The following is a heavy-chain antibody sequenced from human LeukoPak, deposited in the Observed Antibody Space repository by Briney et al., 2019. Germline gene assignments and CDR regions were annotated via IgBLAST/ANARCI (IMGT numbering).Heavy chain of an antibody. CDR1: GFSFKDHG. CDR2: MRYDGSQI. Sequence: GGSLRLSCVASGFSFKDHGMHWVRQAPGKGLEWVAFMRYDGSQILYTDSVKGRFTISRDIAKNTVYLQMNSLRVDDTAVYYCGRTSGGPEYWGQGTLVTVSS. D-gene: IGHD2-15*01. V-gene: IGHV3-30*02. J-gene: IGHJ4*02. CDR3: GRTSGGPEY.